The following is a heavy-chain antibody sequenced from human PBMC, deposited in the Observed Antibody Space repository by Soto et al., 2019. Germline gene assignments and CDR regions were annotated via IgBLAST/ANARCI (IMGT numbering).Heavy chain of an antibody. CDR3: ARGGYDSFDY. V-gene: IGHV4-59*01. CDR2: IYYSGST. J-gene: IGHJ4*02. D-gene: IGHD5-12*01. Sequence: NPSETLSLTCTVSGGSISSYYWSWIRQPPGKGLEWIGYIYYSGSTNYNPSLKSRVTISVDTSKNQFSLKLSSVTAADTAVYYCARGGYDSFDYWGQGTLVTVSS. CDR1: GGSISSYY.